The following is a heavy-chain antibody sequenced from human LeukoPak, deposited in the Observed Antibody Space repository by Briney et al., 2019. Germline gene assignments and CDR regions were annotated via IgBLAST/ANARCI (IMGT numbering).Heavy chain of an antibody. D-gene: IGHD1-26*01. V-gene: IGHV3-74*01. CDR3: VREYSPSSSYNYGLDV. Sequence: GGSLRLSCAASRITFSSYLMHWVRHAPGKGLVWVSHINNDGSSTSYADSVKGRFTISRDNAKNTVYLQMNSLRAEDTAVYYCVREYSPSSSYNYGLDVWGQGTTVTVSS. CDR1: RITFSSYL. CDR2: INNDGSST. J-gene: IGHJ6*02.